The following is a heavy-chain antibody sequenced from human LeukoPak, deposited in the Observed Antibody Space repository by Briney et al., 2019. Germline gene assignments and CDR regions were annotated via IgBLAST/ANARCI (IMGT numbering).Heavy chain of an antibody. V-gene: IGHV1-18*01. Sequence: GASVKVSCKASGYTFSNYGVSWVRQAPGQGLEWMGWISAYNGNTNYAQKLQGRVTMTTDTSTSTAYMELRSLRSDDTAVYYCARADADSGSYYNEVWFDPWGQGTLVTVSS. CDR1: GYTFSNYG. D-gene: IGHD3-10*01. CDR3: ARADADSGSYYNEVWFDP. J-gene: IGHJ5*02. CDR2: ISAYNGNT.